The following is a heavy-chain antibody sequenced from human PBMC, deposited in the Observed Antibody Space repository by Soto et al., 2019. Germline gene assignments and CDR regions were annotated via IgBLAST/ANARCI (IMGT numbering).Heavy chain of an antibody. V-gene: IGHV3-23*01. CDR3: ARDDVLCDGGRCYGVPLDV. Sequence: GGSLRLSCAASGSTFSAHAMFWVRQAPGKGLEWVSSISGSGRRTNYADSANGRFSISRDNSKNTLYLQMNSLRAEDTAVYYCARDDVLCDGGRCYGVPLDVWGKGTTVTVSS. CDR2: ISGSGRRT. CDR1: GSTFSAHA. J-gene: IGHJ6*04. D-gene: IGHD2-15*01.